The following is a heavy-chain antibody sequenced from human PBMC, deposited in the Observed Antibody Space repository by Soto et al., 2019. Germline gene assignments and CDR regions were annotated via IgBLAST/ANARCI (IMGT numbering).Heavy chain of an antibody. CDR1: GGSISSYY. CDR2: IYYSGST. D-gene: IGHD5-18*01. Sequence: QVQLQESGPGLVKPSETLSLTCTVSGGSISSYYWSWIRQPPGKGLEWIGYIYYSGSTNYNPSLKSRVTISVDTSKNQFSLKLSSVTAADTAVYYCARTSVDTAMSNDYWGQGTLVTVSS. J-gene: IGHJ4*02. CDR3: ARTSVDTAMSNDY. V-gene: IGHV4-59*01.